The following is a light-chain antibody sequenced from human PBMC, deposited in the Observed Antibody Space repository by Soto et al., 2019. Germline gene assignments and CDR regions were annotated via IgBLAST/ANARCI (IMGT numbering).Light chain of an antibody. Sequence: AIRMTQSPSSFSASTGDRVTITCRASQGISSYLAWYQQKPGKAPKLLIYAASTLQSGVPSRFSGSGSGTDFTLTFSCLQSEDFATYYCQQYYSYPRVFGGGTKVEIK. CDR1: QGISSY. J-gene: IGKJ4*01. CDR3: QQYYSYPRV. CDR2: AAS. V-gene: IGKV1-8*01.